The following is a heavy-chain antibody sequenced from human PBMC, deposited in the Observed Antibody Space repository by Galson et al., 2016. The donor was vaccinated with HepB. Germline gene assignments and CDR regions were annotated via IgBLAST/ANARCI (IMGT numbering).Heavy chain of an antibody. D-gene: IGHD3-22*01. Sequence: SLRLSCAGSGFIASHNYMAWVRQAPGKGLERLSIIYDSGTTYYADSVKGRFTISRDDSKNTVYLQMNSLRADDTAVYYCTRDDSSGYFDPWGQGALVTVSS. CDR3: TRDDSSGYFDP. J-gene: IGHJ5*02. CDR2: IYDSGTT. V-gene: IGHV3-53*01. CDR1: GFIASHNY.